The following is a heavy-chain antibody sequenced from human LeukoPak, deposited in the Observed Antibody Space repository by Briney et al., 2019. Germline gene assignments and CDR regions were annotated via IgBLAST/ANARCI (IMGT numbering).Heavy chain of an antibody. Sequence: GGSLRLSCAASGFTFSSYEMNWVRQAPGKGLMWVSRIHSDGNTTNYADSVKGRFTISRDNGKNTLYLQMNSLRAEDTAVYYCVRGTGGDYWGQGTLVTVSS. CDR3: VRGTGGDY. J-gene: IGHJ4*02. CDR1: GFTFSSYE. CDR2: IHSDGNTT. D-gene: IGHD1-1*01. V-gene: IGHV3-74*01.